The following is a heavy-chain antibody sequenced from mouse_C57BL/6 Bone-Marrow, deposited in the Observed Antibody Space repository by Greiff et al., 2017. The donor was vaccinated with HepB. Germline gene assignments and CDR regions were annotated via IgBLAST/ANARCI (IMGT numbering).Heavy chain of an antibody. D-gene: IGHD2-5*01. CDR1: GFNIKDDY. Sequence: VQLKESGAELVRPGASVKLSCTASGFNIKDDYMHWVKQRPEQDLEWIGWIDPENGDTEYASKFQGKATITADTSSNTAYLQLSSLTSEDTAVYYCTKDSNYSYYYAMDYWGQGTSVTVSS. CDR3: TKDSNYSYYYAMDY. V-gene: IGHV14-4*01. CDR2: IDPENGDT. J-gene: IGHJ4*01.